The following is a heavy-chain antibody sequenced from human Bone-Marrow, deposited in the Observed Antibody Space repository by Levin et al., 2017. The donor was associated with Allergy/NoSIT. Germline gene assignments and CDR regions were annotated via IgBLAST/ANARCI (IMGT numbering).Heavy chain of an antibody. Sequence: GGSLRLSCAASGFTFGNYAMHWVRQAPGKGLEWVSGISWNSGNLGYVDSVKGRFTISRDNVRDSLYLQMNSLTPEDSALYFCAKAPYYYGSGTESYFDDWGRGTQVTVTS. CDR1: GFTFGNYA. CDR3: AKAPYYYGSGTESYFDD. CDR2: ISWNSGNL. J-gene: IGHJ4*02. V-gene: IGHV3-9*01. D-gene: IGHD3-10*01.